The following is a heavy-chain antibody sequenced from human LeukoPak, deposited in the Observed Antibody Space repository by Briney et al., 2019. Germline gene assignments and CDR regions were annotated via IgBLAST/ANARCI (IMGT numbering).Heavy chain of an antibody. J-gene: IGHJ4*02. CDR1: GYTFTGYY. V-gene: IGHV1-2*02. CDR2: INPNSGGT. CDR3: ATRMVYAVGFDY. D-gene: IGHD2-8*01. Sequence: ASVKVSCKASGYTFTGYYMHWVRQAPGQGLEWMGWINPNSGGTNYAQRFQGRVTMTRDTSISAAYMELSRLRSHHTAVYYCATRMVYAVGFDYWGQGTLVTVSS.